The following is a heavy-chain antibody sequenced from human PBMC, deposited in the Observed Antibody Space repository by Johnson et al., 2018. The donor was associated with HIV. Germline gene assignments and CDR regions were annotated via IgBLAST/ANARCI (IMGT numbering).Heavy chain of an antibody. CDR3: TTDQLQQLVHDAFDI. D-gene: IGHD6-13*01. V-gene: IGHV3-15*01. CDR2: LKSNSDGGTL. J-gene: IGHJ3*02. Sequence: EVQLVESGGDLVKPGGSLRLSCAASGFTFSDAWMNWVRQAPGKGLEWVGRLKSNSDGGTLDYAAPVKGRFTISRDDSKNTLYLQMNSLKTEDTAVYYCTTDQLQQLVHDAFDIWGQGTMVTVSS. CDR1: GFTFSDAW.